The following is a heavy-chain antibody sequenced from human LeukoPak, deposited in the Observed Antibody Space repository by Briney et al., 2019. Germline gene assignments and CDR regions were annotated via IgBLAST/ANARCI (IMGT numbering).Heavy chain of an antibody. Sequence: GGSLRLSCAASGFTFSSYWMSWVRQAPGKGLEWVANIKQDGSEKYYVDSMKGRFTISRDNAKNSLYLQMNSLRAEDTAVYYCARDPAGGYYMDVWGKGTTVTVTS. V-gene: IGHV3-7*01. CDR3: ARDPAGGYYMDV. D-gene: IGHD3-16*01. J-gene: IGHJ6*03. CDR2: IKQDGSEK. CDR1: GFTFSSYW.